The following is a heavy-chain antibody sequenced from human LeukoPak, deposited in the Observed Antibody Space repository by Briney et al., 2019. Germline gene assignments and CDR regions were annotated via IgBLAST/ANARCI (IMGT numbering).Heavy chain of an antibody. CDR3: AKASMIVVAPNDAFDL. Sequence: GRSLRLSCAASGFTFSSYGMHWVRQAPGKGLEWVAVISYDGSNKYYADSVKGRFTISRDNSKNTLYLQMNSLRAEDTAVYYCAKASMIVVAPNDAFDLWGQGTMVTVSS. CDR2: ISYDGSNK. J-gene: IGHJ3*01. CDR1: GFTFSSYG. V-gene: IGHV3-30*18. D-gene: IGHD3-22*01.